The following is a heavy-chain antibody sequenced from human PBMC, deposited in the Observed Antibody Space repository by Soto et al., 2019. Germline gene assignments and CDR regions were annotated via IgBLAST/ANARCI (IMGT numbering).Heavy chain of an antibody. D-gene: IGHD3-22*01. J-gene: IGHJ4*02. Sequence: PSETLSLTCTVSGGSISSYYWSWIRQPPGKGLEWIGYIYYSGSTNYNPSHKSRVTISVDTSKNQFSLKLSSVTAAVTAVYYCARVPNYYDSSGFFDYWGQGTLVTVS. V-gene: IGHV4-59*01. CDR2: IYYSGST. CDR1: GGSISSYY. CDR3: ARVPNYYDSSGFFDY.